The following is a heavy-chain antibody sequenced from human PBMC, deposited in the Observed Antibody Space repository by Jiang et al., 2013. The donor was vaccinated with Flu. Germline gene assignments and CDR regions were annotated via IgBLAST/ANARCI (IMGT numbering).Heavy chain of an antibody. J-gene: IGHJ6*02. D-gene: IGHD5-18*01. V-gene: IGHV3-48*03. CDR2: ISGSGSPI. CDR1: GFGLRSYD. Sequence: GGGFVQPGGSLRISCAASGFGLRSYDMNWVRQAPGKGLEWVSYISGSGSPIYYADSVKGRFTISRDDSKNTLSLQMDSLRAEDTGVYYCALIRGYSYGPNYYYGTDVWGQGTAVTVSS. CDR3: ALIRGYSYGPNYYYGTDV.